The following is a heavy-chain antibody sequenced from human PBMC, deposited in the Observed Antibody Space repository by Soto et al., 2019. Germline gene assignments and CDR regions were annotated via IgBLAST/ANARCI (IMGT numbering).Heavy chain of an antibody. Sequence: SETLSLTCTVSGGSISSGGYYWSWIRQHPGKGLEWIGYIYYSGSTYYNPSLKSRVTISVDTSKNQFSLKLSSVTAADTAVYYCARVFYASSGYYLGHYDYYFDYWGQGTLVTVSS. J-gene: IGHJ4*02. CDR1: GGSISSGGYY. CDR3: ARVFYASSGYYLGHYDYYFDY. CDR2: IYYSGST. D-gene: IGHD3-22*01. V-gene: IGHV4-31*03.